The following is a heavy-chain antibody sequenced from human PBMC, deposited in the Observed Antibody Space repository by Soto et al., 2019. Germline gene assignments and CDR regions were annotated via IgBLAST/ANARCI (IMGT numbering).Heavy chain of an antibody. CDR3: ARRLVDDLLGNNLDP. CDR2: IYWDDDT. Sequence: SCPTLVNPTQTLTLTCNFSGFSLSTYGVGVGWIRQPPGKALEWLALIYWDDDTRFSPSLNSRLAITKDTSKSQVVLTMTHMDPVDTATYYCARRLVDDLLGNNLDPWGQRILVTV. J-gene: IGHJ5*02. D-gene: IGHD3-9*01. V-gene: IGHV2-5*02. CDR1: GFSLSTYGVG.